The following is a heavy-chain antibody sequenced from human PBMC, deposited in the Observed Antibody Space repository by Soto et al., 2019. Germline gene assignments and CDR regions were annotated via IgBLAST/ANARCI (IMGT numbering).Heavy chain of an antibody. CDR2: ISGSGGST. CDR3: AKDFNVLRFLEWLLPSHLDH. D-gene: IGHD3-3*01. Sequence: GGSLRLSCAASGFTFSSYAMSWVRQAPGKGLEWVSAISGSGGSTYYADSVKGRFTISRDNSKNTLYLQMNSLRAEDTAVYYCAKDFNVLRFLEWLLPSHLDHWGQGTLVTVSS. V-gene: IGHV3-23*01. CDR1: GFTFSSYA. J-gene: IGHJ1*01.